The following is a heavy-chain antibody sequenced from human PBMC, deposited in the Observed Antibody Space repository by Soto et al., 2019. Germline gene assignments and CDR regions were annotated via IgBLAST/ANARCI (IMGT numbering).Heavy chain of an antibody. D-gene: IGHD2-15*01. CDR3: AREKEGYCSGGSCYPGPFDY. CDR1: GFTFSSYG. Sequence: QVQLVESGGGVVQPGRSLRLSCAASGFTFSSYGMHWVRQAPGKGLEWVAVIWYDGSNKYYADSVKGRFTISRDNSKNTLYLQMNSLRAEDTAVYYCAREKEGYCSGGSCYPGPFDYWGQGTLVTVSS. V-gene: IGHV3-33*01. J-gene: IGHJ4*02. CDR2: IWYDGSNK.